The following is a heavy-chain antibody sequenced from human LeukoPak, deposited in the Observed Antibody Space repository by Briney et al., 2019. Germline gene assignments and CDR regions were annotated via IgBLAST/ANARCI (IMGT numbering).Heavy chain of an antibody. Sequence: QPGGFLRLSCAASGFTFSSYAMHWVRQAPGKGLEWVAVISYDGSNKYYADSVKGRFTISRDNSKNTVYLQMNSLRAEDTAVYYCARDRGAAASPNLDFWGQGTLVTVSS. J-gene: IGHJ4*02. CDR3: ARDRGAAASPNLDF. D-gene: IGHD6-13*01. CDR2: ISYDGSNK. V-gene: IGHV3-30-3*01. CDR1: GFTFSSYA.